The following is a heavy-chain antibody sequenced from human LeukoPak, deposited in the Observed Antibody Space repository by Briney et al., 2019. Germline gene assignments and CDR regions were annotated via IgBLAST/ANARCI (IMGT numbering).Heavy chain of an antibody. CDR1: GYTFSNFG. V-gene: IGHV1-18*01. J-gene: IGHJ3*01. D-gene: IGHD3-10*01. CDR2: VSGYSGNT. CDR3: ASARGVFIVDAFDV. Sequence: GASVKVSCKASGYTFSNFGLNWVRQVPGQGLEWMGWVSGYSGNTNYAQKFQGRVTLTTETSTSTAYMELRSLRSDDTAVYFCASARGVFIVDAFDVWGQGTMVTVSS.